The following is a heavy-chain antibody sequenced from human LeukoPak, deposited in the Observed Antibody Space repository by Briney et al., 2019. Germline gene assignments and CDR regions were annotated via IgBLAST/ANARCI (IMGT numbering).Heavy chain of an antibody. D-gene: IGHD4-11*01. J-gene: IGHJ3*02. CDR2: IYHSGST. CDR1: GGSISSGGYY. CDR3: ARDLQGLGGFDI. Sequence: SQTLSLTCTVSGGSISSGGYYWSWIRQPPGKGLEWIGSIYHSGSTYYNPSLKSRVTISVDTSRNQFSLNLSSVTAADTAVYYCARDLQGLGGFDIWGQGTMVTVSS. V-gene: IGHV4-39*02.